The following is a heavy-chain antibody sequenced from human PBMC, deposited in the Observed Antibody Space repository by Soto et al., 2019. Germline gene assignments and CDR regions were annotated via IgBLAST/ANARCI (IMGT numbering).Heavy chain of an antibody. Sequence: EVQLAESGGGLVQPGGSLRLSCTASGFSVSSNYMSWVRQAPGKGLEWVSIIHSGGNTYYADSVRGRFTISRDKSTNTVLLQMHSLSAGDTAVYYCVRGDKYYGLHYWGQGTLATVSS. CDR1: GFSVSSNY. V-gene: IGHV3-66*01. CDR2: IHSGGNT. D-gene: IGHD4-17*01. J-gene: IGHJ4*02. CDR3: VRGDKYYGLHY.